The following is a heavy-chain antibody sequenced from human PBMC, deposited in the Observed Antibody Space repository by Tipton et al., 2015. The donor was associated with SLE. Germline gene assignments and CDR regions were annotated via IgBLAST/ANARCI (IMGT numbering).Heavy chain of an antibody. Sequence: TLSLTCTVSGGSISSSSYYWGWIRQPPGKGLEWIGSIYYSGNTYYTPSLKSRITISVDTSKNPFTLKLSSVTAADAAVYYCARYSTVILLGEPFDIWGQGTMGTVSS. CDR2: IYYSGNT. D-gene: IGHD3-16*01. CDR1: GGSISSSSYY. CDR3: ARYSTVILLGEPFDI. J-gene: IGHJ3*02. V-gene: IGHV4-39*06.